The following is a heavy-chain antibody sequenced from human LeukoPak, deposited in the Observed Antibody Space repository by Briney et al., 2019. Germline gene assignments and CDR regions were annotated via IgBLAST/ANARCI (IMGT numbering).Heavy chain of an antibody. CDR3: ASSFRSSSWCSIDY. CDR1: GGTFSSYA. V-gene: IGHV1-69*01. Sequence: SVKVSCTASGGTFSSYAISWVRQATGQGLEWMGGIIPIFGTANYAQKFQGRVTITADESTSTAYMELSSLRSEDTAVYYCASSFRSSSWCSIDYWGQGTLVTVSS. CDR2: IIPIFGTA. J-gene: IGHJ4*02. D-gene: IGHD6-13*01.